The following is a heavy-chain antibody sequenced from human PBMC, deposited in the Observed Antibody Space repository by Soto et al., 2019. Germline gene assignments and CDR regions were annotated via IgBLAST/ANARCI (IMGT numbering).Heavy chain of an antibody. D-gene: IGHD2-15*01. CDR3: TGRALDYYYGMDV. J-gene: IGHJ6*02. V-gene: IGHV3-9*01. CDR2: ISWNSGSI. CDR1: GFTFDDYA. Sequence: PGGSLRLSCAASGFTFDDYAMHWVRQAPGKGLEWVSGISWNSGSIGYADSVKGRFTISRDNAKNSLYLQMNSLRAEDTALYYCTGRALDYYYGMDVWGQGTTVTVSS.